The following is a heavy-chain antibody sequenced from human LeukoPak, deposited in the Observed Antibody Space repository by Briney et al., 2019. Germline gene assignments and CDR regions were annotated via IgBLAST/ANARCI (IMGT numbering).Heavy chain of an antibody. V-gene: IGHV1-69*04. CDR2: IIPISGIA. CDR1: GGTFSSYA. D-gene: IGHD4-17*01. J-gene: IGHJ4*02. Sequence: SVKVSCKASGGTFSSYAISWVRQAPGQGLEWMGRIIPISGIANYAQKFQGRATITADKSTSTAYMELSSLRSEDTAVYYCARAAYDYGDPILHFDYWGQGTLVTVSS. CDR3: ARAAYDYGDPILHFDY.